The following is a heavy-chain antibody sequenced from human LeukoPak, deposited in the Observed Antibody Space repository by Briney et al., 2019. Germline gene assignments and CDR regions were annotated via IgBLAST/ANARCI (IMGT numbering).Heavy chain of an antibody. CDR3: ARRIAAAAAPYYFDY. CDR2: INSDGSST. J-gene: IGHJ4*02. V-gene: IGHV3-74*01. Sequence: GRSLRLSCAASGFTFSNFWMSWVRQAPGKGLLWVSRINSDGSSTSYADSVKGRFTISRDSAKNTLYLQMNSLRAEDTAVYYCARRIAAAAAPYYFDYWGQGTLVTVSS. CDR1: GFTFSNFW. D-gene: IGHD6-13*01.